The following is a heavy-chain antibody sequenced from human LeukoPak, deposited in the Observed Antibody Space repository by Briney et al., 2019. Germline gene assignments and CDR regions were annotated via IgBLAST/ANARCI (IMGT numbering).Heavy chain of an antibody. CDR3: ATSRAAAGCD. CDR1: GFTFTDYW. J-gene: IGHJ4*02. CDR2: IGQDGSNK. D-gene: IGHD6-13*01. V-gene: IGHV3-7*03. Sequence: PGLSLRLSCAASGFTFTDYWMSWFRQAQGKGLEWVTNIGQDGSNKFYVASVKGRFSISRDNAKNSVFLQMNNLRVEDTAIYYCATSRAAAGCDWGQGTLVTVSS.